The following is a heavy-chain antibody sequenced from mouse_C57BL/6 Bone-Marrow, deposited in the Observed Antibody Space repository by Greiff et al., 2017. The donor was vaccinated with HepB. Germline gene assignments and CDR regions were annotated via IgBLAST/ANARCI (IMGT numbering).Heavy chain of an antibody. CDR2: IRSKSNNYAT. V-gene: IGHV10-1*01. Sequence: EVQLQESGGGLVQPKGSLKLSCAASGFCFNTYAMNWVRQAPGKGLEWVARIRSKSNNYATYYADSVKDRFTISRDDSESMLYLQMNNLKTEDTAMYYCVRHRRGYYFDYWGQGTTLTVSS. CDR3: VRHRRGYYFDY. J-gene: IGHJ2*01. CDR1: GFCFNTYA.